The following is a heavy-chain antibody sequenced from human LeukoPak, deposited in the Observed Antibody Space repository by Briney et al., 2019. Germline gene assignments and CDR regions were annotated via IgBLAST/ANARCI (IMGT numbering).Heavy chain of an antibody. CDR1: GFTFSSYA. J-gene: IGHJ6*02. CDR2: ISGSGGST. V-gene: IGHV3-23*01. CDR3: AKSEMGGVPTPYYGMDV. D-gene: IGHD5-24*01. Sequence: QPGGSLRLSCAASGFTFSSYAMSWVRQAPGKGLEWVSAISGSGGSTYYADSVKGRFTISRDNSKNTLYLQMNSLRAEDTAVYYCAKSEMGGVPTPYYGMDVWGQGTTVTVSS.